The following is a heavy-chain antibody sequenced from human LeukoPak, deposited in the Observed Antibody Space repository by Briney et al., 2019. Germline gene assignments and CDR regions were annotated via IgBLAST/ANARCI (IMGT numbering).Heavy chain of an antibody. CDR3: VKSTYSDTSGYFAFDS. J-gene: IGHJ4*02. V-gene: IGHV3-23*01. CDR2: ITDSGGTS. D-gene: IGHD3-22*01. CDR1: GFNFRTYA. Sequence: GGSLRLSCADSGFNFRTYAMSWVRQAPGKGLEWVSTITDSGGTSYYADSVKGRFTISRDNSKNSLYLQMSNLRTGDTAVYYCVKSTYSDTSGYFAFDSWGQGSLVTASA.